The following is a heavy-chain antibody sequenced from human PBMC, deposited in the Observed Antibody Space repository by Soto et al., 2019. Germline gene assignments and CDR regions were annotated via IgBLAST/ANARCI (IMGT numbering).Heavy chain of an antibody. CDR2: ISYDGSNT. J-gene: IGHJ6*04. Sequence: GVSLRLSSADSGVSFSSYAMHWVRQAPGKGLEWVAVISYDGSNTYYADPVKGRITISRDSSKNMVYLHMNSLRAEATAVYYCRRAPPRGRAAPYTWGSGMGLWGKGT. CDR3: RRAPPRGRAAPYTWGSGMGL. D-gene: IGHD3-16*01. V-gene: IGHV3-30-3*01. CDR1: GVSFSSYA.